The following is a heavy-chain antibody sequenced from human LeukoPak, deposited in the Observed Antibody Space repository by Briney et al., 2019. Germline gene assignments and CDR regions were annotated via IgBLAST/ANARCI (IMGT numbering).Heavy chain of an antibody. CDR1: GYIFTSYY. V-gene: IGHV1-46*01. Sequence: ASVKVSYKASGYIFTSYYMHWLRQAPGQGLEWVGLINPTGGSTTYAQNFQGRVTMTRDPSTTTVYMEVSSLRSEDTAVYYCARAGYDSSGYYSYWGQGTLVTVSS. CDR2: INPTGGST. D-gene: IGHD3-22*01. J-gene: IGHJ4*02. CDR3: ARAGYDSSGYYSY.